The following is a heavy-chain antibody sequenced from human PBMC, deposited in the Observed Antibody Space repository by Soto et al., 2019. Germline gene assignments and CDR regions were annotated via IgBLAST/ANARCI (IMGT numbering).Heavy chain of an antibody. CDR2: ISYDGSNK. V-gene: IGHV3-30*18. J-gene: IGHJ4*02. CDR3: AKVNYYDSSGYYRDYDFDY. D-gene: IGHD3-22*01. Sequence: GGSLRLSCAASGFTFSSYGMHWVRQAPGKGLEWVAVISYDGSNKYYADSVKGRFTISRDNSKNTLYLQMNSLRAEDTAVYYCAKVNYYDSSGYYRDYDFDYWGQGTLVNGSS. CDR1: GFTFSSYG.